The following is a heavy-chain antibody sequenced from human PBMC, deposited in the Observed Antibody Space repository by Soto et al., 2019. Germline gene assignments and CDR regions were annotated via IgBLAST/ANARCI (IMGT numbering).Heavy chain of an antibody. Sequence: ASVKVSCKASGYTFTSYDINWVRQATGQGLERMGWMNPNSGNTGYAQKFQGRVTMTRNTSISTAYMELSSLRSEDTAVYYCARGYDILTGYYSGGWSFDIWGQGTMVTVSS. CDR3: ARGYDILTGYYSGGWSFDI. J-gene: IGHJ3*02. CDR2: MNPNSGNT. CDR1: GYTFTSYD. D-gene: IGHD3-9*01. V-gene: IGHV1-8*01.